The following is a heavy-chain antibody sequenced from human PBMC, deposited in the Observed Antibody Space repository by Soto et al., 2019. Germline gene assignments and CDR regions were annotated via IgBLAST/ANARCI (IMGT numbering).Heavy chain of an antibody. J-gene: IGHJ6*01. CDR1: GYTLTELS. CDR2: FDPEDGET. V-gene: IGHV1-24*01. Sequence: ASVKVSCKVSGYTLTELSMHWVRQAPGEGLEWMGGFDPEDGETIYAQKFQGRVTMTEDTSTDTAYMELSSLRSEDTAVYYCATSMVYYDYVWGSYRFHYYGMDVWGQGTTVTVSS. CDR3: ATSMVYYDYVWGSYRFHYYGMDV. D-gene: IGHD3-16*02.